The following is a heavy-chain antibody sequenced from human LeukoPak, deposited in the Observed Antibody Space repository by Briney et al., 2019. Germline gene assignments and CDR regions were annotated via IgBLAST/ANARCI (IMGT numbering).Heavy chain of an antibody. V-gene: IGHV4-31*03. Sequence: SETLSLTCTVSGASISNSDYYWSWIRQHPGKGLEWIGYIYYSGSTYHNPSLKSRVSISVDTSKNQFSLKLSSVTAADTAVYYCARVGSCSGGSCYYRLFDCWGQGTLVTVSS. D-gene: IGHD2-15*01. CDR3: ARVGSCSGGSCYYRLFDC. J-gene: IGHJ4*02. CDR2: IYYSGST. CDR1: GASISNSDYY.